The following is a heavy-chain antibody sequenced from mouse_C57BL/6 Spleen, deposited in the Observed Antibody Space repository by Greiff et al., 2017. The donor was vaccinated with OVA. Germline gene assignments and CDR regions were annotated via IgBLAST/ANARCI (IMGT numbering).Heavy chain of an antibody. Sequence: EVKVVESGGDLVKPGGSLKLSCAASGFTFSSYGMSWVRQTPDKRLEWVATISSGGSYTYYPDSVKGRFTISRDNAKNTLYLQMSSLKSEDTAMYYCARIAVRYAMDYWGQGTSVTVSS. CDR3: ARIAVRYAMDY. J-gene: IGHJ4*01. CDR1: GFTFSSYG. CDR2: ISSGGSYT. V-gene: IGHV5-6*01.